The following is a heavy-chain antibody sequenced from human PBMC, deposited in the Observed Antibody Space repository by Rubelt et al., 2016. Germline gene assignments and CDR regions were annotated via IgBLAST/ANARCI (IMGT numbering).Heavy chain of an antibody. J-gene: IGHJ4*02. Sequence: EVHLVESGGGLVQPGGSLRLSCAASGFTFTSSWMSWVRQAPGKGLECVANIKQDGSDYYYLDSVKGRFTISRDNTKNSLYLQMNSLIVEDTAVYYCARSYGVYDKLFDFWGQGTLVTVSS. CDR3: ARSYGVYDKLFDF. CDR1: GFTFTSSW. CDR2: IKQDGSDY. V-gene: IGHV3-7*01. D-gene: IGHD5/OR15-5a*01.